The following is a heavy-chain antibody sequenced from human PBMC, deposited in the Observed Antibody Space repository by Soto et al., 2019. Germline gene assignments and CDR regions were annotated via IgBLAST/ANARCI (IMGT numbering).Heavy chain of an antibody. CDR3: AKDHKPWVGAFDI. CDR2: ISWNSGSI. V-gene: IGHV3-9*01. J-gene: IGHJ3*02. Sequence: EVQLVESGGGLVQPGRSLRLSCAASGFTFDDYARHCVRQAPGKGLEWVSGISWNSGSIGYADSVKGRFTISRDNAKNSLYLHMNSLRAEDTALYYCAKDHKPWVGAFDIWGQGTMVTVSS. D-gene: IGHD3-16*01. CDR1: GFTFDDYA.